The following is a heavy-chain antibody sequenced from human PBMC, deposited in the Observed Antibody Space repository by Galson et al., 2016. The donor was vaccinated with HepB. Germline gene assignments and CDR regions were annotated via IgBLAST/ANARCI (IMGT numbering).Heavy chain of an antibody. Sequence: SLRLSCAAPGFTFSSYSMNWVRQAPGKGLEFFSYISSTIRTVFYADSVKGRFTISRDNAKNSLYLQMNGLTEEDTAVYYCARLGYGDNSGFDYWGQGTLVTVSS. CDR1: GFTFSSYS. J-gene: IGHJ4*02. V-gene: IGHV3-48*02. CDR3: ARLGYGDNSGFDY. CDR2: ISSTIRTV. D-gene: IGHD4-23*01.